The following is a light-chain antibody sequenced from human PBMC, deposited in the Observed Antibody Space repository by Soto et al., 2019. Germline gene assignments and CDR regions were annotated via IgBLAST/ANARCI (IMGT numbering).Light chain of an antibody. J-gene: IGKJ2*01. V-gene: IGKV1-5*03. CDR3: QQSSKEST. CDR1: QNVSNW. Sequence: DVEMTQSPSTLPTSIGDRVTINCLASQNVSNWLAWYQQKPGKAPKLLIYKASRLESGVPSRFSASGSGTEFTLTINSLQSDDFANYICQQSSKESTFGQGTQLEI. CDR2: KAS.